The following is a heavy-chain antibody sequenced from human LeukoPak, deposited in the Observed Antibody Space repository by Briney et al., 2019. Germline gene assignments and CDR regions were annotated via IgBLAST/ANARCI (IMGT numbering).Heavy chain of an antibody. D-gene: IGHD6-13*01. CDR2: INPHSGGT. CDR3: ARERVPRIAAAGTPKSPNWFDP. CDR1: GYTFTGYY. Sequence: GASVTVSCKASGYTFTGYYMHWVRQAPGQGLEWMGWINPHSGGTNYAQKFQGRVTMTRDTSISTAYMELSRLRSDDTAVYYCARERVPRIAAAGTPKSPNWFDPWGQGTLVTVSS. V-gene: IGHV1-2*02. J-gene: IGHJ5*02.